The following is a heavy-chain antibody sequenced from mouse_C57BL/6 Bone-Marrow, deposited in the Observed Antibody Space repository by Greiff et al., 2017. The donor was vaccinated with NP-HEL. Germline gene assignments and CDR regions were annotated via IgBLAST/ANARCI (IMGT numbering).Heavy chain of an antibody. Sequence: EVMLVESGGDLVKPGGSLKLSCAASGFTFSSYGMSWVRQTPDKRLEWVATISSGGSYTYYPDSVKGRFTISRDNAKNTLYLQMSSLKSEDTAMYYCASYDYDWFAYWGQGTLVTVSA. J-gene: IGHJ3*01. V-gene: IGHV5-6*01. CDR2: ISSGGSYT. CDR1: GFTFSSYG. CDR3: ASYDYDWFAY. D-gene: IGHD2-4*01.